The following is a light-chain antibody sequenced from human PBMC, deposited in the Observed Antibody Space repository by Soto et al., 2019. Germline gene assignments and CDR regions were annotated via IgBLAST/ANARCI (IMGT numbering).Light chain of an antibody. CDR1: SRDVGGYNY. Sequence: QSVLTQPPSASGAPGQSVTISCPGTSRDVGGYNYVSWYQQHPGKAPKLVIYDVTKRPSGVPDRFSGSKSGNTASLTVSGLQAEDEADYYCSSYVGSNNYVFGTGTKVTVL. CDR2: DVT. J-gene: IGLJ1*01. CDR3: SSYVGSNNYV. V-gene: IGLV2-8*01.